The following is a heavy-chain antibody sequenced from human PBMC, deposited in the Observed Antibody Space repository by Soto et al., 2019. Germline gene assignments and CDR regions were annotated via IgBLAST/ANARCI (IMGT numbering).Heavy chain of an antibody. V-gene: IGHV3-11*01. Sequence: QVQLVESGGGLVKSGGSLRLSCAASGFIFSDYYMSWIRQAPGKGLEWVSHISNSGRIISYAESLKGRFTISRDNAKNLVYVQMNSLRVEDAAVYYCVGLLALYYDTLTGRYKLKGYYYIDLWGEGTTVTVSS. CDR2: ISNSGRII. CDR1: GFIFSDYY. D-gene: IGHD3-9*01. J-gene: IGHJ6*03. CDR3: VGLLALYYDTLTGRYKLKGYYYIDL.